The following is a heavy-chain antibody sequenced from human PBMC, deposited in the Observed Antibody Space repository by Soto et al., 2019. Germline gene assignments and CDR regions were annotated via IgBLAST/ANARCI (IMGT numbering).Heavy chain of an antibody. CDR3: AGSVMVMLRYYGKDV. V-gene: IGHV1-69*01. J-gene: IGHJ6*02. CDR2: IIPIFGTA. CDR1: GVTFSSYA. D-gene: IGHD3-22*01. Sequence: SVKVSCKASGVTFSSYAISWVRQAPGQGLEWMGGIIPIFGTANYAQKFQGRVTITADESTSTAYMELISLRSEDTAVYYCAGSVMVMLRYYGKDVWGQGTTVNVSS.